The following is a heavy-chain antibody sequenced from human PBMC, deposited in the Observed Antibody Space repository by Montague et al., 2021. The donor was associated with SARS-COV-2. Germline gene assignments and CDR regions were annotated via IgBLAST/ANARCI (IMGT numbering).Heavy chain of an antibody. J-gene: IGHJ4*02. CDR1: GYIFISHW. CDR2: IDPSDSYT. CDR3: ARRGRPYSGYTTGYFDY. D-gene: IGHD5-12*01. V-gene: IGHV5-10-1*01. Sequence: QSGAEVKKPGESPRISCKVSGYIFISHWITWVRQMPGKGLEWMGRIDPSDSYTNYSPSFQGHVSISVDKSISTAYLQWSSLKASDTAMYYCARRGRPYSGYTTGYFDYWGQGTLVTVSS.